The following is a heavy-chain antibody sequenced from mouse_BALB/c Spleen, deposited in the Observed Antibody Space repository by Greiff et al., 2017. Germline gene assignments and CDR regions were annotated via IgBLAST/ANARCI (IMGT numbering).Heavy chain of an antibody. CDR2: ISSGGSYT. Sequence: VQLQQSGGDLVKPGGSLKLSCAASGFTFSRYGMSWVRQTPDKRLEWVATISSGGSYTYYPDSVKGRFTISRDNAKNTLYLQMSSLKSEDTAMYYCARQGYDYPLDYWGQGTTLTVSS. J-gene: IGHJ2*01. CDR1: GFTFSRYG. CDR3: ARQGYDYPLDY. V-gene: IGHV5-6*01. D-gene: IGHD2-4*01.